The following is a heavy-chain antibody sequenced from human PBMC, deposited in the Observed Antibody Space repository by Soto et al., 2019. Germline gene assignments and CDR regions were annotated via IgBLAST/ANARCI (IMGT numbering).Heavy chain of an antibody. CDR2: ISSSSGYI. J-gene: IGHJ4*02. D-gene: IGHD1-26*01. Sequence: EVQLVESGGGLVKPGGSLRLSCAASGFTFSSYSMNWVRQAPGKGLEWVSSISSSSGYIYYADSVKGRFTISRDNAKNSLYLQMNSLRAEDTAVYYGARGRARGANTYLDYWGQGTLVTVSS. CDR1: GFTFSSYS. CDR3: ARGRARGANTYLDY. V-gene: IGHV3-21*01.